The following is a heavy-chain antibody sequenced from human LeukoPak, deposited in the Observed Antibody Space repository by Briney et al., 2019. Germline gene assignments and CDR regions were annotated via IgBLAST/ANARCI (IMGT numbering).Heavy chain of an antibody. CDR2: IYYSGST. Sequence: SETLSLTCTVSGGSISSGGYYWSWIRQHPGKGLEWIGYIYYSGSTYYNPSLKSRVTISVDTPKNQFSLKLSSVTAADTAVYYCARDGNDYGDSRRRFDYWGQGTLVTVSS. D-gene: IGHD4-17*01. CDR3: ARDGNDYGDSRRRFDY. V-gene: IGHV4-31*03. CDR1: GGSISSGGYY. J-gene: IGHJ4*02.